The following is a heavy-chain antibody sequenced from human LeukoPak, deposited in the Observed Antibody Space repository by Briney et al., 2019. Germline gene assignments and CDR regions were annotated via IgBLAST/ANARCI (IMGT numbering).Heavy chain of an antibody. CDR3: ARDPVPAATSHDSDAFDI. Sequence: GGSLRLSCAASGFTFSSYAMHWVRQAPGKGLEWVAVISYDGSNKYYADSVKGRFTISRDNSKNALYLQMNSLRAEDTAVYYCARDPVPAATSHDSDAFDIWGQGTMVTVSS. CDR1: GFTFSSYA. J-gene: IGHJ3*02. CDR2: ISYDGSNK. V-gene: IGHV3-30-3*01. D-gene: IGHD2-2*01.